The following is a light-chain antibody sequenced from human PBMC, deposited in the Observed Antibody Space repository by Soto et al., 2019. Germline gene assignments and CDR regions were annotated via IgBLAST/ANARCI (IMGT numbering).Light chain of an antibody. J-gene: IGKJ5*01. CDR3: QQYNNWPRIT. V-gene: IGKV3-15*01. Sequence: EIVLTQSPGTLSLSPGERATLSCRASQSIRTDLAWYQQKPGQAPSLLIFSASTRATGVPARFSGSGSGTEFTLTISSLEPEDFAVYYCQQYNNWPRITFGQGTRLEIK. CDR1: QSIRTD. CDR2: SAS.